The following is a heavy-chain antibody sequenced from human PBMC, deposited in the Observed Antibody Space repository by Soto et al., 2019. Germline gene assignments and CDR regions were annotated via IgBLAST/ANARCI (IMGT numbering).Heavy chain of an antibody. CDR1: GFTVSSCA. V-gene: IGHV3-7*01. CDR2: IKQDGSET. CDR3: ARDSHLITPTIDP. D-gene: IGHD1-20*01. J-gene: IGHJ5*02. Sequence: PGGSLTLSCVASGFTVSSCAMTWVRQAPGRGLEWVANIKQDGSETNYVDSVKGRFTISRDNAKNSLYLQMNSLRAEDTAVYYCARDSHLITPTIDPWGQGTMVTVSS.